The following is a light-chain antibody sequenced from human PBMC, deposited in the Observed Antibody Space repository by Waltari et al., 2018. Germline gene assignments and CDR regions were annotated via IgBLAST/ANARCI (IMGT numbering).Light chain of an antibody. CDR3: QVWDSGTDHPV. CDR2: DDV. CDR1: TIGGKS. Sequence: SYVVTQPPSVSVAPGQTARITCVGDTIGGKSGHGYQQKQGQAPVLVVYDDVYRPSGIPERFSGSNSGNTATLTISRVEGGDEADYYCQVWDSGTDHPVFGGGTKLTGL. J-gene: IGLJ3*02. V-gene: IGLV3-21*02.